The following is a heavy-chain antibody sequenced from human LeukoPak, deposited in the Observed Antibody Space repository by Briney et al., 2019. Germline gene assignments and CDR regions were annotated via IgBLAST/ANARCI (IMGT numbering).Heavy chain of an antibody. V-gene: IGHV4-4*02. J-gene: IGHJ4*02. CDR1: GGSISSSNW. CDR3: ARVPSASLGELPDY. CDR2: IYHSGST. D-gene: IGHD3-10*01. Sequence: PSGTLSLTCAVSGGSISSSNWWSGVRQPPGKGLEWIGEIYHSGSTNYNRSLRSRVTISVDKSKNQFSLKLSSVTAADTAVYYCARVPSASLGELPDYWGQGTLVTVSS.